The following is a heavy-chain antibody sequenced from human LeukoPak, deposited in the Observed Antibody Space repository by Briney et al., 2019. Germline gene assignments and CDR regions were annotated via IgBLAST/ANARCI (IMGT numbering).Heavy chain of an antibody. CDR3: ARAETGDNVDDAFDI. CDR1: GYTFTGYY. CDR2: INPNSGGT. J-gene: IGHJ3*02. D-gene: IGHD7-27*01. Sequence: GASVKVSCKASGYTFTGYYMHWVRQAPGQGLEWMGWINPNSGGTNYAQKFQGRVTMTRDTSISTAYMELSRLRSDDTAVYYCARAETGDNVDDAFDIWGQGTMVTVSS. V-gene: IGHV1-2*02.